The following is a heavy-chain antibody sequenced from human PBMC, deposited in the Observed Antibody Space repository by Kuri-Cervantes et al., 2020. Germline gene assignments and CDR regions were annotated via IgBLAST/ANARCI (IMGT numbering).Heavy chain of an antibody. CDR3: ARDVGDYYASRGSRFDP. Sequence: ASVKVSCKASGFTFTHNYIHWVRQAPGQGLEWMGWISPNSGGTHYAQSFQGRVSMSTDTSINTACMELSSLRSDDTAFYFCARDVGDYYASRGSRFDPWGQGTLVTVSS. J-gene: IGHJ5*02. CDR2: ISPNSGGT. CDR1: GFTFTHNY. V-gene: IGHV1-2*02. D-gene: IGHD3-22*01.